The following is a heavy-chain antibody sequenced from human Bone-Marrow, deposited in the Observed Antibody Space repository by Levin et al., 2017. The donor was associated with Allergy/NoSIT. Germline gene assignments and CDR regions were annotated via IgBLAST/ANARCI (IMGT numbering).Heavy chain of an antibody. V-gene: IGHV3-30-3*01. J-gene: IGHJ2*01. CDR2: ISYDGSNK. CDR3: ARDPYGSGGGNWYFDL. CDR1: GFTFSSYA. D-gene: IGHD3-10*01. Sequence: QSGGSLRLSCAASGFTFSSYAMHWVRQAPGKGLEWVAVISYDGSNKYYADSVKGRFTISRDNSKNTLYLQMNSLRAEDTAVYYCARDPYGSGGGNWYFDLWGRGTLVTVSS.